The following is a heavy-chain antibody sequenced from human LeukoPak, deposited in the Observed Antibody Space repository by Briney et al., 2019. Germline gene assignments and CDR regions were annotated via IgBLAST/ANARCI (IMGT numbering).Heavy chain of an antibody. V-gene: IGHV3-23*01. Sequence: GGSLRLSCAASGFTFSSYAMSWVRQAPGKGLEWVSAISGSGGSTYYADSVKGRFTISRDNSKNTLYLQMNSLRAEDTAVYYCAKRFGIAAHPYYYYMDVWGKGTTVTVSS. CDR3: AKRFGIAAHPYYYYMDV. D-gene: IGHD6-6*01. CDR1: GFTFSSYA. CDR2: ISGSGGST. J-gene: IGHJ6*03.